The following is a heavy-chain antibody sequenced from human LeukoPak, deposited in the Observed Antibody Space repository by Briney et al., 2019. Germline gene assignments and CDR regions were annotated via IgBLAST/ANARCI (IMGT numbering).Heavy chain of an antibody. V-gene: IGHV3-23*01. D-gene: IGHD1-20*01. CDR1: GSRFTFSSYA. J-gene: IGHJ4*02. CDR2: TSGIGGST. Sequence: PGGSLRLSCAASGSRFTFSSYAMTWVRQAPGKGLEWVSVTSGIGGSTYYADSVKGRFTISRDSSKNTLYLQMNSLRVEDTAVYYCARDSPVLTYWGQGTLVTVSS. CDR3: ARDSPVLTY.